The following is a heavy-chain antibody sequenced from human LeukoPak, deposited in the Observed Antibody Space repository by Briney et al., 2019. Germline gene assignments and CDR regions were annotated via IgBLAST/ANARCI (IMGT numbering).Heavy chain of an antibody. CDR1: GFTFSSYA. Sequence: PGGSLRLSCAASGFTFSSYAMSWVRHAPGKGLELVSAISGSGGSTYYADSVKGRFTISRDNSKNTLYLQMNSLRAEDTAVYYCAKSSIASPNWFDPWGQGTLVTVSS. D-gene: IGHD6-6*01. CDR3: AKSSIASPNWFDP. CDR2: ISGSGGST. J-gene: IGHJ5*02. V-gene: IGHV3-23*01.